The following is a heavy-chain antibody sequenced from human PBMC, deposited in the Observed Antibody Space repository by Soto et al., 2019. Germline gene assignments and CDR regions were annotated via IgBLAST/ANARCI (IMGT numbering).Heavy chain of an antibody. CDR1: GYSVTSDSY. CDR2: MYHGGTT. V-gene: IGHV4-38-2*01. CDR3: ARVHVMVVAGSTFDY. Sequence: ETLSLTCLVSGYSVTSDSYWAWIRQSPGKGLEWIVSMYHGGTTFYNPSLKSRVTMSMDTSKNQFSLKVRSVTAADTAIYYCARVHVMVVAGSTFDYWGQGIPVTVSS. J-gene: IGHJ4*02. D-gene: IGHD2-15*01.